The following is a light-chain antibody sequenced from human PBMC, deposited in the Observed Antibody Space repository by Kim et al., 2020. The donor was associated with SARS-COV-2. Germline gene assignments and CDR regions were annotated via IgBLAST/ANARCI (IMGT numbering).Light chain of an antibody. J-gene: IGKJ1*01. V-gene: IGKV1-27*01. CDR2: AAT. Sequence: DIQMTQSPSSLSASVGDGVTITCRASQGISNYLAWYQQKPGEAPKLLIYAATALQLGVSSRFSGSGSGTDFTLTISDLQPEDVATYYYQKDNSAPWTFGRGTEVVIK. CDR3: QKDNSAPWT. CDR1: QGISNY.